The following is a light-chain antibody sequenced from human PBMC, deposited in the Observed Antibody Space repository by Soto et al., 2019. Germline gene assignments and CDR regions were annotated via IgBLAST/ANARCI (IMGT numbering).Light chain of an antibody. CDR3: QKYNSGTRT. Sequence: EIVFTQSPATLSLSPGERATLSCSASQSVSSSYLAWYQQTLGQAPRLLIYGAFSRETGILDRFSGSGAGTDCTRTISSLQPEDVATDYCQKYNSGTRTFGQGTKVDIK. J-gene: IGKJ1*01. V-gene: IGKV3-20*01. CDR1: QSVSSSY. CDR2: GAF.